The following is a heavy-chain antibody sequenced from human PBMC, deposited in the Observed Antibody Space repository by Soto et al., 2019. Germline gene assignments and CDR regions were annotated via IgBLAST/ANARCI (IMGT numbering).Heavy chain of an antibody. CDR2: VNGDGART. J-gene: IGHJ4*02. Sequence: EVQLLESGGGLVQPGGSLRLSCVASGFTFSTYAMSWVRQAPGKGLEWVSCVNGDGARTWYADSVRGRFTVSRDNSKNTLYLQMNSLRGEDTAIYYCVKDYGMSHIVTPEYPIDYWGQGTQLTVSS. D-gene: IGHD2-21*01. V-gene: IGHV3-23*01. CDR3: VKDYGMSHIVTPEYPIDY. CDR1: GFTFSTYA.